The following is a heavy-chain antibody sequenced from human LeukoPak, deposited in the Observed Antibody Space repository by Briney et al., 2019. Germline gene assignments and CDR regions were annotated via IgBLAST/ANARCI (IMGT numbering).Heavy chain of an antibody. Sequence: GESLKISCKGSGYSFTSYWIGWVRQMPGKGLEWMGIIYPGDSDIRYSPSFQGQVTISADKSINTAYLQWSTLKASDTAMYYCARAYSASSVFFGMDVWGQGTTVTVSS. J-gene: IGHJ6*02. CDR1: GYSFTSYW. CDR2: IYPGDSDI. CDR3: ARAYSASSVFFGMDV. V-gene: IGHV5-51*01. D-gene: IGHD6-6*01.